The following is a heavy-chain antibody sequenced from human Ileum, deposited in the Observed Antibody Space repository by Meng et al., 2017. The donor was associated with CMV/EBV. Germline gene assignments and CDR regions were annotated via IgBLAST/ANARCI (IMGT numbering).Heavy chain of an antibody. CDR3: AKVIVVIVAAVHPFDY. D-gene: IGHD2-15*01. J-gene: IGHJ4*02. V-gene: IGHV3-23*01. CDR1: FTFSNYV. CDR2: VGASGDST. Sequence: FTFSNYVMIWVRQAPGKGLEWVSTVGASGDSTYYADSVKGRFTISRDNSKNILYLQMNSLRAEDTAVYYCAKVIVVIVAAVHPFDYWGQGTLVTVSS.